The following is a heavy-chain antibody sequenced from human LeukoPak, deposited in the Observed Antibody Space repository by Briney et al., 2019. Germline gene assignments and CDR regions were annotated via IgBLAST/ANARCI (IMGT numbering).Heavy chain of an antibody. CDR1: GFTFSDYA. Sequence: QAGGSLTLSCAASGFTFSDYAMSWVRQAPGKGLEWVSTASYYVGKQYHADSVRGRFTVCRDNSRNTVSLQMSSLRVEDTGIYYCAKAGIGADGAGFLCEYWGQGTLVTVSS. D-gene: IGHD1-1*01. CDR2: ASYYVGKQ. CDR3: AKAGIGADGAGFLCEY. J-gene: IGHJ4*02. V-gene: IGHV3-23*01.